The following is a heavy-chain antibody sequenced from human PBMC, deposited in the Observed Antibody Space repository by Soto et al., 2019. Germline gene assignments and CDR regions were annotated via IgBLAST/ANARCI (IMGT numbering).Heavy chain of an antibody. CDR1: GFTFSSSA. V-gene: IGHV3-30-3*01. D-gene: IGHD2-15*01. CDR2: ISYDGSNK. Sequence: GGSLRLSCAASGFTFSSSAMHWVRQAPGKGLEWVAVISYDGSNKYYADSVKGRFTISRDNSKNTLYLQMNSLRAEDTAVYYCARDGAPYCSGGSCYSVLSYWGQGTLVTVSS. CDR3: ARDGAPYCSGGSCYSVLSY. J-gene: IGHJ4*02.